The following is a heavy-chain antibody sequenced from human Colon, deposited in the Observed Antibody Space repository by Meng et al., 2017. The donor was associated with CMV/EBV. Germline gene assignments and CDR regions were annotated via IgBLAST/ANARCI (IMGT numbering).Heavy chain of an antibody. J-gene: IGHJ4*02. Sequence: QVHLVQAGAEVNRPGASVQGSCKAADYTFTDHYLTWVGQAPGQGVQGMAWVDPGRGDTNYAQKFQGRVTTTRDTSINTAYMELRRLRSDDTAVYFCARGGPLDGSGSPPPFGYWGQGTLVTVSS. CDR3: ARGGPLDGSGSPPPFGY. CDR2: VDPGRGDT. D-gene: IGHD3-10*01. V-gene: IGHV1-2*02. CDR1: DYTFTDHY.